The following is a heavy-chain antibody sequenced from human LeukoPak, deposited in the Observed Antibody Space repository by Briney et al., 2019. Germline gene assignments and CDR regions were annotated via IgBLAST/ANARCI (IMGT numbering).Heavy chain of an antibody. CDR3: ARVNGGNSYDAFDI. CDR1: GGTFSSYA. V-gene: IGHV1-69*04. Sequence: SVKVSCKASGGTFSSYAISWVRQAPGQGLEWMGRIIPILGIANYAQKFQGRVTITADKSTGTAYMELSSLRSEDTAVYYCARVNGGNSYDAFDIWGQGTMVTVSS. J-gene: IGHJ3*02. D-gene: IGHD4-23*01. CDR2: IIPILGIA.